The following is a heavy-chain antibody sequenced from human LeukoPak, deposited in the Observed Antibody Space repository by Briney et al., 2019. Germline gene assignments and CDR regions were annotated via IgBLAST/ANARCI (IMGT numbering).Heavy chain of an antibody. CDR3: ARDPGHYYDSSGYYGGDGVFDY. V-gene: IGHV1-46*01. CDR2: INPSGGST. D-gene: IGHD3-22*01. Sequence: ASVKVSCKASGYTFTSYYMHWVRQAPGQGLEWMGIINPSGGSTSYAQKFQGRVTMTRDMSTSTAYMELSRLRSDDTAVYYCARDPGHYYDSSGYYGGDGVFDYWGQGTLVTVSS. CDR1: GYTFTSYY. J-gene: IGHJ4*02.